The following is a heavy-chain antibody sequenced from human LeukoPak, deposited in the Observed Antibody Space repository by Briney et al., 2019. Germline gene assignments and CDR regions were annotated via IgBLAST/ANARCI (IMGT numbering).Heavy chain of an antibody. D-gene: IGHD4-11*01. CDR1: GFAFSSYA. V-gene: IGHV3-23*01. Sequence: LRLSCAAAGFAFSSYAMSWVRQAPGQGLEGVSGISGSGGSTCYADSVKGRFTISRDNSKNTLSLQMNILSAAAPAAYYFAKEGDDYSSEYFGNYFDYWGQGTLVTVSS. CDR3: AKEGDDYSSEYFGNYFDY. J-gene: IGHJ4*02. CDR2: ISGSGGST.